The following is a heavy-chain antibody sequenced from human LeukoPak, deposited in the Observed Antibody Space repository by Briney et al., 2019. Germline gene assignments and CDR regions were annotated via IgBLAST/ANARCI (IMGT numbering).Heavy chain of an antibody. CDR3: ARRGIVVVPAAQGDAFDI. J-gene: IGHJ3*02. CDR2: VYYNGGT. Sequence: SETLSLTCTVSGDSISSSRYYWGWIRQPPGKGLQWIGNVYYNGGTYYSPSLKSRVTISADTSKNQFSLKLSSVTAADTAVYYCARRGIVVVPAAQGDAFDIWGQGTMVTVSS. V-gene: IGHV4-39*01. CDR1: GDSISSSRYY. D-gene: IGHD2-2*01.